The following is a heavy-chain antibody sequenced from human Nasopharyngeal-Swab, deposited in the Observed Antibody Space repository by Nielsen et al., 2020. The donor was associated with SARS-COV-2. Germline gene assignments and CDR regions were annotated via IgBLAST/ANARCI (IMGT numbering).Heavy chain of an antibody. J-gene: IGHJ6*03. CDR2: IYYSTNTNCNPSRST. Sequence: WIRQPPGKGLEWIGYIYYSTNTNCNPSRSTSYNPFLKSRVTISVDTSRSQFSLKLSSVTAADSAVYYCARHTYHYYYFYMDVWGRGTTVTVSS. CDR3: ARHTYHYYYFYMDV. D-gene: IGHD2-21*01. V-gene: IGHV4-59*08.